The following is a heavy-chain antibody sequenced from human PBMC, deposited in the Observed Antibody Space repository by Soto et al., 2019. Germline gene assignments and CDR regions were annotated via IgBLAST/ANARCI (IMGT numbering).Heavy chain of an antibody. D-gene: IGHD4-17*01. CDR2: IYYSGTT. Sequence: SETLSLTXSVSGGSISNSDYYWSWIRQPPGKGLEWIGYIYYSGTTYYSPSLKSRVTISVDTSKSKFSLKLSSATAADTAVYYCARPTVITPRIDSCGQGTQVTVS. J-gene: IGHJ4*02. CDR1: GGSISNSDYY. V-gene: IGHV4-30-4*01. CDR3: ARPTVITPRIDS.